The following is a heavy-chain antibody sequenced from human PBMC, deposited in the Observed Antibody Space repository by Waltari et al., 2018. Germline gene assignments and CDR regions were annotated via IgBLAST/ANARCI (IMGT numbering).Heavy chain of an antibody. Sequence: QVQLQQWGAGLLKPSETLSLTCAVYGGSFSGYSWSWIRQPPGKGLEWIGEINHSGSTNYNPSLKSRVTISVDTSKNQFSLKLSSVTAADTAVYYCARGRDSSGYGAFDIWGQGTMVTVSS. D-gene: IGHD3-22*01. J-gene: IGHJ3*02. CDR1: GGSFSGYS. CDR2: INHSGST. CDR3: ARGRDSSGYGAFDI. V-gene: IGHV4-34*01.